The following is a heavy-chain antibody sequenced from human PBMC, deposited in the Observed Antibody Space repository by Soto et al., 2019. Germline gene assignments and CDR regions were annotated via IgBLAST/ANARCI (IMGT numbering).Heavy chain of an antibody. D-gene: IGHD3-10*01. V-gene: IGHV4-30-4*01. CDR1: GGSISSADYY. Sequence: SETLSLTCTVSGGSISSADYYWSWIRQPPGKGLEWIGYFHSSGATYKDPSLKSRVTISVDTSKNQISLKLDSVTAADTAVYYCASIWFGDFDYWGQGTLVTVSS. CDR2: FHSSGAT. CDR3: ASIWFGDFDY. J-gene: IGHJ4*02.